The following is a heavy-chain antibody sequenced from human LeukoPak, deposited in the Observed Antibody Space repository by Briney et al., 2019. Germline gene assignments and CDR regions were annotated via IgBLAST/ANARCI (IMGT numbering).Heavy chain of an antibody. D-gene: IGHD6-19*01. CDR2: IYSGGST. J-gene: IGHJ4*02. V-gene: IGHV3-53*01. Sequence: GGSLRLSCAASGFTVSSNYMSWVRQAPGKGLEWVSVIYSGGSTYYADSVKGRFTISRDNSKNTLYLQMNSLRAEDTAVYYCAFLAVAGTRPLDYWGQGTLVTVSS. CDR1: GFTVSSNY. CDR3: AFLAVAGTRPLDY.